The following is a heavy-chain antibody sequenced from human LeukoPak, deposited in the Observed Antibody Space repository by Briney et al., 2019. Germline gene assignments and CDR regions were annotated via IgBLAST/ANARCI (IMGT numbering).Heavy chain of an antibody. D-gene: IGHD1-26*01. CDR2: ISAYNDNT. CDR3: ARRGQWELLGPFDY. J-gene: IGHJ4*02. Sequence: ASVTVSCTASGYTFTSYGISWVRQAPGQGLEWMGWISAYNDNTNYAQKLQGRVTMTTDTSTNTAYMELRSLRSDDTAVYYCARRGQWELLGPFDYWGQGTLVTVSS. V-gene: IGHV1-18*01. CDR1: GYTFTSYG.